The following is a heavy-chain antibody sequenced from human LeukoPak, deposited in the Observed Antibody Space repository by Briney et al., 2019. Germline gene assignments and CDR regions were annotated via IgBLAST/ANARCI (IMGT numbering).Heavy chain of an antibody. CDR3: ARPRYCSSISCYFHAFDV. D-gene: IGHD2-2*01. J-gene: IGHJ3*01. CDR1: GFNFNTFW. Sequence: PGGSLRLPCAASGFNFNTFWMTWVRQAPGKGLEWVANIKEDGSEEYHVDSVKGRFTISRDNAKNSLYLQMNSLRAEDTAVYYCARPRYCSSISCYFHAFDVWGQGTMVTVSS. CDR2: IKEDGSEE. V-gene: IGHV3-7*01.